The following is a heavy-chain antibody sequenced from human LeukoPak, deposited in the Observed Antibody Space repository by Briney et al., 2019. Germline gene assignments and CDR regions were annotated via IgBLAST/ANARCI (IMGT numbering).Heavy chain of an antibody. CDR1: GYTFTSYG. CDR2: ISAYNGNT. CDR3: ARAGEIAAAGRGFDY. V-gene: IGHV1-18*01. J-gene: IGHJ4*02. Sequence: ASVKVSCKASGYTFTSYGISWVRQAPGQGLEWMGWISAYNGNTNYAQKLQGRVTMTTDTSTSTAHMELRSLRSDDTAVYYCARAGEIAAAGRGFDYWAREPWSPSPQ. D-gene: IGHD6-13*01.